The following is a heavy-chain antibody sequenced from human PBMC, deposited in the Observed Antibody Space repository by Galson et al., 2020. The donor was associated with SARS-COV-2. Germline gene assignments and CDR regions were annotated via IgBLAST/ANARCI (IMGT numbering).Heavy chain of an antibody. CDR2: IYWNDDK. Sequence: SGPTLVKPTQTLTLTCTFSGFSLSTSGVGVGWIRQPPGKALEWLALIYWNDDKRYSPSLKSRLTITKDTSKNQVVLTMTNMDPVDTATYYWAHSKGDYDFWSGYYEGYYYYYMDVWGKGTTVTVSS. J-gene: IGHJ6*03. V-gene: IGHV2-5*01. CDR3: AHSKGDYDFWSGYYEGYYYYYMDV. CDR1: GFSLSTSGVG. D-gene: IGHD3-3*01.